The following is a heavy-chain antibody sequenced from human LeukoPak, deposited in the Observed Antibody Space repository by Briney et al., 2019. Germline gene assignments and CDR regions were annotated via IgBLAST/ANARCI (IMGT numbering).Heavy chain of an antibody. CDR3: ARLIAVAGSDAFDI. CDR1: GGSISSSSYY. Sequence: PSETLSLTCTVSGGSISSSSYYWGWIRQPPGKGLEWIGSIYYSGSTYYNPSLKSRVTISVDTSKNQFSLKLSSVTAADTAVYYCARLIAVAGSDAFDIWGQGTMVTVSS. J-gene: IGHJ3*02. D-gene: IGHD6-19*01. CDR2: IYYSGST. V-gene: IGHV4-39*01.